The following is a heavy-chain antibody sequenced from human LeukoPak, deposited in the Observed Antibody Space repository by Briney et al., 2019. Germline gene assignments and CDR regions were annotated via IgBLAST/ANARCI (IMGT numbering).Heavy chain of an antibody. CDR2: IKSKTDGGTT. CDR3: TTALQRLYYYGSSGYYYVREDAFDI. CDR1: GFTFSNAW. D-gene: IGHD3-22*01. J-gene: IGHJ3*02. Sequence: GGSLRLSCAASGFTFSNAWMSWVRQAPGKGLEWVGRIKSKTDGGTTDYAAPVKGRFTISRDDSKNTLYLQMNSLKTEDTAVYYCTTALQRLYYYGSSGYYYVREDAFDIWGQGTMVTVSS. V-gene: IGHV3-15*01.